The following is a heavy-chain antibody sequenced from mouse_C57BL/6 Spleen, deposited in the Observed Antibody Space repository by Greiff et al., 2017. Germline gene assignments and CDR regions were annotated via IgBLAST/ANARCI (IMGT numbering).Heavy chain of an antibody. J-gene: IGHJ4*01. CDR1: GFSLTSYG. D-gene: IGHD1-1*01. V-gene: IGHV2-6-1*01. Sequence: VQLQQSGPGLVAPSQSLSITCTVSGFSLTSYGVHWVRQPPGTGLEWLVVIWSDGSTTYNSALKSRLSISKDNSKSQVFLKMNSLQTDDTAMYYWARQIYYYGSSSYAMDYWGQGTSVTVSS. CDR3: ARQIYYYGSSSYAMDY. CDR2: IWSDGST.